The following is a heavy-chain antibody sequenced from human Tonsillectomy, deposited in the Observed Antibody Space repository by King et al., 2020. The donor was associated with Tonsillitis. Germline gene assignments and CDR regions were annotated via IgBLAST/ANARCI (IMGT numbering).Heavy chain of an antibody. CDR1: GYSFTSYW. CDR2: IDPSDSYT. D-gene: IGHD3-9*01. V-gene: IGHV5-10-1*03. CDR3: ARRNYDILTGYLTHFDY. Sequence: QLVQSGAEVKKPGESLRISCKGSGYSFTSYWISWVRQMPGKGLEWMGRIDPSDSYTNYSPSFQGHVTISADKSISTAYLQWSSLKASDTAMYYCARRNYDILTGYLTHFDYWGQGTLVTVSS. J-gene: IGHJ4*02.